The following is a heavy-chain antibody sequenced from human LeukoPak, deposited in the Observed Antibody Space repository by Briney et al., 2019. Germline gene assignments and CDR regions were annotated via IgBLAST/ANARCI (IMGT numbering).Heavy chain of an antibody. CDR1: GFTFSSYA. J-gene: IGHJ3*02. CDR3: AKGGIVLMMYATDAFDI. Sequence: GGSLRLSCTASGFTFSSYAMSWVRQTPGKGLEWVSTVSGGGGSTYYADPVKGRFTISRDNSKDTLYLQMNSLRAEDTAIYYCAKGGIVLMMYATDAFDIWGQGTTVTVSS. D-gene: IGHD2-8*01. V-gene: IGHV3-23*01. CDR2: VSGGGGST.